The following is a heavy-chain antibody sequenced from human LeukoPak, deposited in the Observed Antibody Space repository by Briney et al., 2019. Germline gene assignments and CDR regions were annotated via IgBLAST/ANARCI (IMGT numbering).Heavy chain of an antibody. CDR1: GFTVSSNC. J-gene: IGHJ6*02. D-gene: IGHD6-19*01. CDR3: ARVIAVGGGYYYYGMDV. V-gene: IGHV3-53*04. Sequence: PGGSLRLSCAASGFTVSSNCMSWVRQAPGKGLDWVSVIYSGGSTYYADSVKGRFTISRHNSENTLYLQMNSLRAEDTAVYYCARVIAVGGGYYYYGMDVWGQGTTVTVSS. CDR2: IYSGGST.